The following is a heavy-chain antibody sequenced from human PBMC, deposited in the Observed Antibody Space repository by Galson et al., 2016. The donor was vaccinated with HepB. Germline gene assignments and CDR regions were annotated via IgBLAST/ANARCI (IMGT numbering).Heavy chain of an antibody. V-gene: IGHV4-59*08. CDR2: IYYSGLT. CDR3: ARRSDDAYGSGSLDY. D-gene: IGHD3-10*01. Sequence: ETLSLTCTVSGGSMRSYYWTWIRQSPGKGLEFIGYIYYSGLTYYNPSLQSRVTISIDMSKNQFSLRLSSVIAADTAVYYCARRSDDAYGSGSLDYWGQEALVTVSS. CDR1: GGSMRSYY. J-gene: IGHJ4*02.